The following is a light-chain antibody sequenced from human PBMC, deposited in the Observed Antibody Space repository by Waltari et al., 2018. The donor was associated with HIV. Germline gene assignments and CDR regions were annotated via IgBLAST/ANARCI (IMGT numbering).Light chain of an antibody. CDR1: SSDVGSYNY. CDR2: DVI. J-gene: IGLJ1*01. V-gene: IGLV2-23*02. CDR3: CSYAGSNTYL. Sequence: QSALTQPASVSGFPGQSITISCTGSSSDVGSYNYVSWYQQQPGKAHKLLMYDVIKRPSGVSCRFSGAKSGNPASLTISGLQAEDEADYYCCSYAGSNTYLFGTGTEVTVL.